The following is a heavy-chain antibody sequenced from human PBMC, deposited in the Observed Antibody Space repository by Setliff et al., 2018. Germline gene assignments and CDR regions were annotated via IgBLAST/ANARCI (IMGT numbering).Heavy chain of an antibody. CDR1: GAAISTYH. Sequence: PSETLSLTCAVSGAAISTYHWSWLRQPPGKGLEWVATIYYSGSTYSNPSLKSRLIISVDAPDNQFSVKLSSVTAADTAVYYCARHKSNGSGSYPSLYMDVWGKGIMVTVSS. CDR2: IYYSGST. D-gene: IGHD3-10*01. CDR3: ARHKSNGSGSYPSLYMDV. V-gene: IGHV4-59*04. J-gene: IGHJ6*03.